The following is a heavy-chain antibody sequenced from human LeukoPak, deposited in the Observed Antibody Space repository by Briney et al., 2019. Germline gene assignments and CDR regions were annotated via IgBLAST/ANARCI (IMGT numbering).Heavy chain of an antibody. D-gene: IGHD2-15*01. V-gene: IGHV4-59*01. Sequence: PSETLSLTCTVSGGSINPFYWSWIRQPPGKGLEWIAYIHYSGSTNYNPSLKSRVTISVDTSKNQFSLKLSSVTAADTAVYYCARGKGFYCSGGSCYPSIFFNYWGQGTLVTVSS. CDR2: IHYSGST. CDR3: ARGKGFYCSGGSCYPSIFFNY. J-gene: IGHJ4*02. CDR1: GGSINPFY.